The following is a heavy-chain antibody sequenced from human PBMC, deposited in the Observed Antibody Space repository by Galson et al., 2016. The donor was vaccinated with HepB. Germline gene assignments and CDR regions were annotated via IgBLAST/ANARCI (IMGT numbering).Heavy chain of an antibody. CDR3: AKHAEPYYYYAMYV. D-gene: IGHD1-14*01. Sequence: SLRLSCAASGFIFSNYAMSWVRQAPGKGLEWVSTITGRGDSAYYADSVKGRFTISRDNSQNTLFLQMNSLRAEDTAIYYCAKHAEPYYYYAMYVWGQGTTVTVSS. J-gene: IGHJ6*02. V-gene: IGHV3-23*01. CDR2: ITGRGDSA. CDR1: GFIFSNYA.